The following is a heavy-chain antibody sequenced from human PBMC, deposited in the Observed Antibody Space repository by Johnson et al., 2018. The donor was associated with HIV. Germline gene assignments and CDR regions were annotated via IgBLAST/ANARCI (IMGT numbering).Heavy chain of an antibody. CDR1: GFTFDDYG. CDR3: ARENYRRRDAFDV. V-gene: IGHV3-20*04. J-gene: IGHJ3*01. Sequence: VQLVESGGGVVRPGGSLRLSCAASGFTFDDYGMTWVRQAPGKGLEWVSGIYWNGVRTTYADSVKGRFTISRDNAKNSLYLQMNSLRAEDTAVYYCARENYRRRDAFDVWGQGTVVIVSS. D-gene: IGHD1-7*01. CDR2: IYWNGVRT.